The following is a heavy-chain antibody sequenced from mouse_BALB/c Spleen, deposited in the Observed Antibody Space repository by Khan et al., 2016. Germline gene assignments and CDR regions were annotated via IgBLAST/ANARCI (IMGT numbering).Heavy chain of an antibody. Sequence: EVKLEESGGGLVQPGGSMKLSCVASGFTFSNYWMNWVRQSPEKGLEWVAEIRLKSHNYATHYAESVKGRVTISRDDSNSSVYLQMNNLRAEESDIYYCTAGFAYWGQGTLVTVSA. V-gene: IGHV6-6*02. CDR1: GFTFSNYW. J-gene: IGHJ3*01. CDR3: TAGFAY. CDR2: IRLKSHNYAT.